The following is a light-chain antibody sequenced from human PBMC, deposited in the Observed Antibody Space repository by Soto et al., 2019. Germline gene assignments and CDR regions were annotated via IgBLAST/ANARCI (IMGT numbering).Light chain of an antibody. V-gene: IGKV3-15*01. CDR3: QQYNNWPLRT. CDR2: GAS. CDR1: QSVGSY. Sequence: EIVMTQSPATLSVSLGDRATLSCRASQSVGSYLAWYQQKPGQAPRLLIYGASTRATGIPARFSGSGSETDFTLTISSLQSEDFAVYYCQQYNNWPLRTFGQGTKVEIK. J-gene: IGKJ1*01.